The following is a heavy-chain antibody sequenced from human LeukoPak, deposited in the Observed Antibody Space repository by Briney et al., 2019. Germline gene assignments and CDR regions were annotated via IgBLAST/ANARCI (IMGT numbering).Heavy chain of an antibody. D-gene: IGHD3-10*01. CDR3: AKEGIWFGQFAFDS. Sequence: PGGSLRLSCAASGFTFSSYGMHWVRQAPGKGLEWVAFIRYDGSNKYYADSVKGRFTISRDNSKNTLYLQMNSLRVEDTAVYYCAKEGIWFGQFAFDSWGQGALVTVSS. CDR1: GFTFSSYG. CDR2: IRYDGSNK. J-gene: IGHJ4*02. V-gene: IGHV3-30*02.